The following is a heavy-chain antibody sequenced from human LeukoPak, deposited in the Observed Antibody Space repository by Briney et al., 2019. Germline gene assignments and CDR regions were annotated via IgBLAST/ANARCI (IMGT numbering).Heavy chain of an antibody. CDR1: GFTVSSNY. Sequence: PGGSLRLSCAASGFTVSSNYMSWVRQAPGKGLEWVSVIYSGGSTYYADSVKGRFTISRDNSKNTLYLQMNSLRADDTAVYYCAKTDLTIAARPLDYWGQGTLVTVSS. V-gene: IGHV3-66*01. CDR3: AKTDLTIAARPLDY. J-gene: IGHJ4*02. CDR2: IYSGGST. D-gene: IGHD6-6*01.